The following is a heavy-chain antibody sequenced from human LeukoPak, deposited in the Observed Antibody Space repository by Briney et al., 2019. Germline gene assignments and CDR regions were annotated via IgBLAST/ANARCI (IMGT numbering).Heavy chain of an antibody. Sequence: GASVTVSCTASGYTFTSYGISWVRQAPGRGLEWMGWISAYNGNTNYAQKLQGRVTMTTDTSTSTAYMELRSLRSDDTAVYYCARGPASYDFWSGYPLQRSYYFDYWGQGTLVTVSS. D-gene: IGHD3-3*01. CDR1: GYTFTSYG. J-gene: IGHJ4*02. CDR2: ISAYNGNT. CDR3: ARGPASYDFWSGYPLQRSYYFDY. V-gene: IGHV1-18*01.